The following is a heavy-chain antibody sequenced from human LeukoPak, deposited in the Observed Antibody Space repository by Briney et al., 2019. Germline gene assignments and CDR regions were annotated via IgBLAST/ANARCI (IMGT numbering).Heavy chain of an antibody. CDR2: IIPIFGTA. D-gene: IGHD2-2*01. CDR1: GGTFISYA. Sequence: GSSVKVSCKAPGGTFISYAISWVRQAPGQGLEWMGGIIPIFGTANYAQKFQGRVTITADESTSTAYMELSSLRSEDTAVYYCARDPEPPSYCSSTSCAGAWPTHHYWGQGTLVTVSS. J-gene: IGHJ4*02. V-gene: IGHV1-69*01. CDR3: ARDPEPPSYCSSTSCAGAWPTHHY.